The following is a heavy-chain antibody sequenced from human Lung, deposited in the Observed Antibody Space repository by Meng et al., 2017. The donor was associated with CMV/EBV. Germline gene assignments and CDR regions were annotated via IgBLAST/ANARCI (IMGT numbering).Heavy chain of an antibody. CDR1: GFIFSNYA. J-gene: IGHJ4*02. Sequence: GGSXRLXCAASGFIFSNYAMTWVRQAPGKGLEWVSGISGIGGSIYYAESVKGRLAISRDNSRNTLYLQMNNLRAEDTAKYYCAKIGYCSTASCNTWGYFDYWXQGNXVTVSS. CDR2: ISGIGGSI. CDR3: AKIGYCSTASCNTWGYFDY. D-gene: IGHD2-2*02. V-gene: IGHV3-23*01.